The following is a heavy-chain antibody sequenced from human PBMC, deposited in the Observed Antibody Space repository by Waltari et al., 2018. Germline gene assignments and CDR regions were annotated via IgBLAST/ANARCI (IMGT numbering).Heavy chain of an antibody. D-gene: IGHD3-22*01. CDR2: IYHSWST. V-gene: IGHV4-38-2*01. J-gene: IGHJ4*02. Sequence: QVQLQESGPGLVKPSETLSLTCAVSGYSISSGYYWGWIRQPPGQGLEWIGSIYHSWSTYYNPSLNGRGIISVDTSKTQFSLKLSLVTSVDTAVYYCARGGLYWYYYDSIGYYRGLDYWGQGTLVTVSS. CDR3: ARGGLYWYYYDSIGYYRGLDY. CDR1: GYSISSGYY.